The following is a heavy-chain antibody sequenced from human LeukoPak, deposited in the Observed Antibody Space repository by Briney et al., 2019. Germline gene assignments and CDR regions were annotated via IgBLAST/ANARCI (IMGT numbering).Heavy chain of an antibody. CDR2: INHSGST. CDR1: GGSFSGYY. D-gene: IGHD3-10*01. J-gene: IGHJ6*02. Sequence: SETLSLTCAVYGGSFSGYYWSWIRQPPGKGLEWIGEINHSGSTNYNPSLKSRVTISVDTSKNQFSPKPSSVTAADTAVYYCARLNMVRGPYGMDVWGQGTTVTVSS. V-gene: IGHV4-34*01. CDR3: ARLNMVRGPYGMDV.